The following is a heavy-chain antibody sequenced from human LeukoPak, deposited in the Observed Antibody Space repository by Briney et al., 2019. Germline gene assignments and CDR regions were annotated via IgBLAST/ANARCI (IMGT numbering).Heavy chain of an antibody. V-gene: IGHV4-34*01. Sequence: SETLSPTCAVYGGSFSGYYWSWIRQPPGRGREWIGEINHSGSTNYNPSLKSRVTISVDTSKNQFSLKLSSVTAADTAVYYCARGRRGYSYGPGDYWGQGTLVTVSS. CDR3: ARGRRGYSYGPGDY. J-gene: IGHJ4*02. D-gene: IGHD5-18*01. CDR2: INHSGST. CDR1: GGSFSGYY.